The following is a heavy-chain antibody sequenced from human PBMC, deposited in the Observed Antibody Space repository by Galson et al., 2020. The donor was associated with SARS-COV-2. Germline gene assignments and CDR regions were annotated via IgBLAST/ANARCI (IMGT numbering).Heavy chain of an antibody. CDR3: ATAPAVFGVVIPPDY. CDR1: GYTLTELS. CDR2: FDPEDGET. Sequence: ASVKVSCKVSGYTLTELSMHWVRQASGKGLEWMGGFDPEDGETIYAQKFQGRVTMTEDTSTDTAYMELSSLRSEDTAVYYCATAPAVFGVVIPPDYWGQGTLVTVSS. D-gene: IGHD3-3*01. V-gene: IGHV1-24*01. J-gene: IGHJ4*02.